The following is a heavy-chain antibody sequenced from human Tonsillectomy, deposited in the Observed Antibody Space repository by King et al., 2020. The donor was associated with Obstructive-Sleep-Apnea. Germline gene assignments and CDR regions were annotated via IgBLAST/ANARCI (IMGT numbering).Heavy chain of an antibody. V-gene: IGHV1-2*02. J-gene: IGHJ4*02. CDR1: GYTFTDYY. CDR2: IHPHSGGA. D-gene: IGHD1-26*01. CDR3: ARVARGSYVRFDY. Sequence: QLVQSGAEVKKPGASVKVSCKASGYTFTDYYIHWVRQAPGQGLDWMGCIHPHSGGALYAQKFQGRVTMTRDTSISTAYMELSRLRFDDTAVYYCARVARGSYVRFDYWGQGTLVTVSS.